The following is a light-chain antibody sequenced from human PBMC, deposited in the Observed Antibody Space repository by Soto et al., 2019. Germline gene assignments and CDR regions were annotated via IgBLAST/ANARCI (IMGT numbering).Light chain of an antibody. CDR1: QTISGY. CDR2: AVF. Sequence: DIQMTQSPSCLSASVGDRVTITCRASQTISGYLNWYQQKPGKPPKLLIYAVFFLHRGVPSRFSASGSGTDFTLTISSLQPEDFATYFCQQTYNTPPTFGPGTKVDIK. V-gene: IGKV1-39*01. CDR3: QQTYNTPPT. J-gene: IGKJ3*01.